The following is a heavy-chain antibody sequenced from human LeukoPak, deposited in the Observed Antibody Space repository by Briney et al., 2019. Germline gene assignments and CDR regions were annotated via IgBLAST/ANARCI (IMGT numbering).Heavy chain of an antibody. CDR2: IIPIFGTA. D-gene: IGHD1-7*01. CDR1: TFXXXA. J-gene: IGHJ4*02. V-gene: IGHV1-69*05. CDR3: ARGTWNSGNY. Sequence: TFXXXAISWVRQAPGQGLEWMGRIIPIFGTANYAQKFQGRVTINRDTSTSTVYMELSSLRSEDTAVYYCARGTWNSGNYWGQGTLVTVSS.